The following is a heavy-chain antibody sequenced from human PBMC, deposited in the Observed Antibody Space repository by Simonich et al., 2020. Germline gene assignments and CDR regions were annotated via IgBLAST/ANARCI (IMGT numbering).Heavy chain of an antibody. CDR3: AKESTVSRWDYYYGMDV. CDR2: ICYDKSKK. Sequence: QVQLVESGGGVVQPGRCLRLACAASGFTFSSYGMHWARQAPGIRLEWGAVICYDKSKKYYADSVKGRFTISRENSKNTLYLQMNSLRAEDTAMYYCAKESTVSRWDYYYGMDVWGQGTTVTVSS. V-gene: IGHV3-30*18. J-gene: IGHJ6*02. CDR1: GFTFSSYG. D-gene: IGHD4-17*01.